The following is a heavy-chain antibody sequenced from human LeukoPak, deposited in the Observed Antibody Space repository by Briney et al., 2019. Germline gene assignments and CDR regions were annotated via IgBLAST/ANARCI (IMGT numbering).Heavy chain of an antibody. CDR1: GDSISAYY. Sequence: SETLSLTCTVSGDSISAYYWTWIRQPPGKGLEWIGYIYYSGSANYNPSLKSRVTISVDTSKNQFSLKLSSVTAADTAVYYCARVYGAGYDFRGAFDIWGQGTMVTVSS. CDR3: ARVYGAGYDFRGAFDI. D-gene: IGHD5-12*01. J-gene: IGHJ3*02. CDR2: IYYSGSA. V-gene: IGHV4-59*01.